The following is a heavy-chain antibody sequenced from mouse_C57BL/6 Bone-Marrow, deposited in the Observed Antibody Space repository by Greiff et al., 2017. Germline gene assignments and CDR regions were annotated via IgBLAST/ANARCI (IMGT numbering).Heavy chain of an antibody. CDR1: GFTFSSYG. V-gene: IGHV5-6*01. CDR3: ARHGTTVVATDY. CDR2: ISSGGSYT. D-gene: IGHD1-1*01. J-gene: IGHJ2*01. Sequence: EVKLVESGGDLVKPGGSLKLSCAASGFTFSSYGMSWVRQTPDKRLEWVATISSGGSYTYYPASVKGRFAISWDKAKNTLYLQMSSLKSEDTAMYYCARHGTTVVATDYWGQGTTLTVSS.